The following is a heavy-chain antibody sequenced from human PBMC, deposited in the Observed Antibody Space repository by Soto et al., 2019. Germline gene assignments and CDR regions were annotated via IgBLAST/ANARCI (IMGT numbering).Heavy chain of an antibody. J-gene: IGHJ6*02. CDR2: ISSSSSYI. CDR3: ARDGDNYYYYGMDV. D-gene: IGHD3-3*01. Sequence: GGSLRLSCAASGFTFSSYSMNWVRQAPGKGLEWVSSISSSSSYIYYADSVKGRFTISRDNAKNSLYLQMNSLRAKDTAVYYCARDGDNYYYYGMDVWGQGTTVTVSS. V-gene: IGHV3-21*01. CDR1: GFTFSSYS.